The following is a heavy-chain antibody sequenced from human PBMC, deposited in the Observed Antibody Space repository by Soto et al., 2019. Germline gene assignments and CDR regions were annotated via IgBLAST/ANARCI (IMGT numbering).Heavy chain of an antibody. CDR3: SRALRHLSNTDV. J-gene: IGHJ6*04. CDR1: CFTFSSYA. CDR2: ISYDGSNT. Sequence: GGSLRLSCAASCFTFSSYAMHWVRQAPGKGREWVAVISYDGSNTYYADPVKGRFTISRDNSKNTVYLQMTSMRCEDTVVYYCSRALRHLSNTDVWGKGTMVTVSS. V-gene: IGHV3-30*03.